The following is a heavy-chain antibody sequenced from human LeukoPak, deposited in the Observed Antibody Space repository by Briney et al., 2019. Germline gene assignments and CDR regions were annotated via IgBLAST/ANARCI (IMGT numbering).Heavy chain of an antibody. CDR2: INTDWSTT. D-gene: IGHD1-26*01. Sequence: PAGSLSLSCAASGFTFSNDWMHWVRQGPGKGLVWVSRINTDWSTTTYADSVKGRFTISRDNAKNTLYLQMTSLRVEDTAGYYCARGRGGSYHYWGQGTLVTVSS. V-gene: IGHV3-74*01. J-gene: IGHJ4*02. CDR3: ARGRGGSYHY. CDR1: GFTFSNDW.